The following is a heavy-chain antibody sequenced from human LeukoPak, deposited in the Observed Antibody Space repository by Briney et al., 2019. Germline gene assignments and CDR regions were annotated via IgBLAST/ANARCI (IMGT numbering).Heavy chain of an antibody. D-gene: IGHD3-22*01. Sequence: GGSLRLSCAASGFTVSNNYMIWVRQAPGKGLEWVSVIYAGDSTYYADSVKGRFTISRDNSKNTLYLQMNSLRAEDTAVYYCAKRGYYYDSSAYFYFDYWGQGTLVTVSS. CDR2: IYAGDST. V-gene: IGHV3-53*01. CDR3: AKRGYYYDSSAYFYFDY. CDR1: GFTVSNNY. J-gene: IGHJ4*02.